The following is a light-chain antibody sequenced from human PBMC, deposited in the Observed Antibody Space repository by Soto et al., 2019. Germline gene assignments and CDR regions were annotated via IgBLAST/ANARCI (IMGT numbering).Light chain of an antibody. V-gene: IGKV4-1*01. CDR3: QQYYSTPWT. Sequence: DIVMTQSPYALAVSLGERAAIKCMSLQSIFYSSNNKNYLTWYRQKPGQPPKLLIYWASTRESGVPDRFSGSGSGTDFTLTISSLQAEDVAVYYCQQYYSTPWTFGQGTKVDI. J-gene: IGKJ1*01. CDR1: QSIFYSSNNKNY. CDR2: WAS.